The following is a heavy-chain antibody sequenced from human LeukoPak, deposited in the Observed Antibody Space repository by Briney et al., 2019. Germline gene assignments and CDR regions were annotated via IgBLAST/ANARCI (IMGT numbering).Heavy chain of an antibody. J-gene: IGHJ4*02. CDR1: GYTFTSYG. D-gene: IGHD3-9*01. CDR2: ISAYNGNT. CDR3: ASSAPLLRYFDWATWDY. Sequence: ASVKVSCKASGYTFTSYGISWVRQALGQGLEWMGWISAYNGNTNYAQKLQGRVTMTTDTSTSTAYMELRSLRSDDTAVYYCASSAPLLRYFDWATWDYWGQGTLVTVSS. V-gene: IGHV1-18*01.